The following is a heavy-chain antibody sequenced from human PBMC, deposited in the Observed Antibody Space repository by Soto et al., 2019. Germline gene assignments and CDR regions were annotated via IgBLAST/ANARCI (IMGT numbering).Heavy chain of an antibody. CDR2: IYYSGST. CDR1: VGSISSYY. D-gene: IGHD6-13*01. Sequence: SETLSLTCTVSVGSISSYYWSLIRQPPGKGLECIWYIYYSGSTNYNPSLKSRVNISVDTSKNQFSLKLSSVTAADTAVYYCARDQVAADAASYYYYGMEFWGQGTTVTVSS. J-gene: IGHJ6*01. V-gene: IGHV4-59*01. CDR3: ARDQVAADAASYYYYGMEF.